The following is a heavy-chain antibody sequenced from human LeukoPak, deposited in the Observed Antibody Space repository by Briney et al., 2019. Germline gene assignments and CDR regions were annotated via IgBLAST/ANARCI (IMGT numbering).Heavy chain of an antibody. Sequence: SETLSLTCTVSGVSINGHYWSWIRQPPGKGLEWIGFIYDDESANYKSSLESRVTMTVDTSKNQVSLKLNSVTAADTAVYYCARVLQNYYHLDVWGEGTTVTVSS. V-gene: IGHV4-59*11. CDR2: IYDDESA. CDR1: GVSINGHY. D-gene: IGHD3-3*01. J-gene: IGHJ6*03. CDR3: ARVLQNYYHLDV.